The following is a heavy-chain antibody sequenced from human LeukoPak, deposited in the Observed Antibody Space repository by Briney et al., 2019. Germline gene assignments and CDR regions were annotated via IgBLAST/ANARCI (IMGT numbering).Heavy chain of an antibody. CDR1: GGSISSYY. J-gene: IGHJ4*02. D-gene: IGHD3-22*01. V-gene: IGHV4-59*01. CDR2: IYYSGST. Sequence: SETLSLTCTVSGGSISSYYWSWIRQPPGKGLEWIGYIYYSGSTNYNPSLKSRVTISVDKSKNQFSLKLSSVTAADTAVYYCARVDYYDSSGIFDYWGQGTLVTVSS. CDR3: ARVDYYDSSGIFDY.